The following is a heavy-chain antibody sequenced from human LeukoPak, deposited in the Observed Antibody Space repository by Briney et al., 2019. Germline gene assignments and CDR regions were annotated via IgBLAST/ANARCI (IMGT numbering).Heavy chain of an antibody. CDR2: IYPGDFDT. J-gene: IGHJ4*02. D-gene: IGHD2-2*01. CDR3: ARPESKSAALFDY. Sequence: GESLKISCKGSGYSFTSYWIGWVRQMPGKGLEWMGIIYPGDFDTRYSPSFQGQVTISADKSISTAYLQWSSLKASDTAMYYCARPESKSAALFDYWGQGTLVTVSS. V-gene: IGHV5-51*01. CDR1: GYSFTSYW.